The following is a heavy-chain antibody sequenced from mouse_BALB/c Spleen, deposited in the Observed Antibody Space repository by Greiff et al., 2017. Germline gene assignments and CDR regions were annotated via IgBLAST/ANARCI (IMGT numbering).Heavy chain of an antibody. CDR2: ISSGGSYT. J-gene: IGHJ2*01. V-gene: IGHV5-9-3*01. Sequence: EVKLVESGGGLVKPGGSLKLSCAASGFTFSSYAMSWVRQTPEKRLEWVATISSGGSYTYYPDSVKGRFTISRDNAKNTLYLQMSSLRSEDTAMYYCARQGGYGGYFDYWGQGTTLTVSS. D-gene: IGHD2-14*01. CDR1: GFTFSSYA. CDR3: ARQGGYGGYFDY.